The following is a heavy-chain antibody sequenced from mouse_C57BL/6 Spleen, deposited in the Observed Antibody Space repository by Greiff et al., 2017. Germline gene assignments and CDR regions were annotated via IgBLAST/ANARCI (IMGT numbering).Heavy chain of an antibody. CDR2: IYPGDGDT. V-gene: IGHV1-82*01. Sequence: VKLMESGPELVKPGASVKISCKASGYAFSSSWMNWVKQRPGKGLEWIGRIYPGDGDTNYNGKFKGKATLTADKSSSTAYMQLSSLTSEDSAVYFCARGPTTVAHWYFDVWGTGTTVTVSS. D-gene: IGHD1-1*01. CDR3: ARGPTTVAHWYFDV. J-gene: IGHJ1*03. CDR1: GYAFSSSW.